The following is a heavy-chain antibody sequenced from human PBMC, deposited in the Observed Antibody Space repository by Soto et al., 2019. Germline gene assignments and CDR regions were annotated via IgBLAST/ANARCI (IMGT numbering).Heavy chain of an antibody. CDR1: GCTFSSYA. J-gene: IGHJ4*02. CDR2: ISGSGGST. Sequence: VGSLRLSCAASGCTFSSYAMSWVRHSPGKGLEWVSAISGSGGSTYYADSVKGRFTISRDNSKNTLYLQMNSLSAEDTAVYYWAKVKRALPREHSYDFDYGGRG. D-gene: IGHD1-26*01. CDR3: AKVKRALPREHSYDFDY. V-gene: IGHV3-23*01.